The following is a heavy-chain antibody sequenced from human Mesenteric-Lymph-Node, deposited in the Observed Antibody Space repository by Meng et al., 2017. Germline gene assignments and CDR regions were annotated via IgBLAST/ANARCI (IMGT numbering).Heavy chain of an antibody. Sequence: GESLKISCAVSGFTFSSNAMSWVRQAPGKGLEWVSGITSDSSTYYADSVMSRFTISRDSSERTLYLQMNSLRAEDTAVYYCVRDQRFSDSSGYYSRWGQGTLVTGSS. J-gene: IGHJ4*02. CDR3: VRDQRFSDSSGYYSR. V-gene: IGHV3-23*01. CDR2: ITSDSST. CDR1: GFTFSSNA. D-gene: IGHD3-22*01.